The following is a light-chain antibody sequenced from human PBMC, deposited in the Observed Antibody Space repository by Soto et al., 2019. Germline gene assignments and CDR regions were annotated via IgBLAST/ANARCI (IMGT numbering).Light chain of an antibody. CDR3: QQYGSSLFS. J-gene: IGKJ3*01. CDR2: AAS. V-gene: IGKV3-20*01. Sequence: EIVLTQSPVTLSLSPGERATLSCRASQTVSRMYLSWFQQKPGQAPRLLIYAASSRATGIPDRFSGSGSGTDFTLTISRLEPEDFAVYYCQQYGSSLFSFGPGTKVDIK. CDR1: QTVSRMY.